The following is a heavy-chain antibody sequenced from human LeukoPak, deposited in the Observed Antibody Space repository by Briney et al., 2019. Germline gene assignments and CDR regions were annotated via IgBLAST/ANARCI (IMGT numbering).Heavy chain of an antibody. CDR1: GDSVSTNKAG. J-gene: IGHJ4*02. CDR3: ARGWLQSGFDY. D-gene: IGHD5-24*01. Sequence: SQTLSLTCAISGDSVSTNKAGWNWIRQSPSRGLEWLGRTYYSSKWYNDYGVSLQPRITINPDIFKTELSLQLKSVTPEDTAVYYCARGWLQSGFDYWGQGTLVTVSS. V-gene: IGHV6-1*01. CDR2: TYYSSKWYN.